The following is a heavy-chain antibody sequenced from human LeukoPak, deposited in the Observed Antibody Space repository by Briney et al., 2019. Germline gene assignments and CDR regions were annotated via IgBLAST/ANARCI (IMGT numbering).Heavy chain of an antibody. D-gene: IGHD4-17*01. CDR1: GFTFSSYG. CDR2: IWYDGSNK. V-gene: IGHV3-33*01. CDR3: ARAYYYGDYESDAFDI. J-gene: IGHJ3*02. Sequence: GGSLRLSCAASGFTFSSYGMHWVRQAPGKGLEWVAVIWYDGSNKYYADSVKGRFTISRDNSKNTLYLQMNSLRAEDTAVYYCARAYYYGDYESDAFDIWGQGTMVTVSS.